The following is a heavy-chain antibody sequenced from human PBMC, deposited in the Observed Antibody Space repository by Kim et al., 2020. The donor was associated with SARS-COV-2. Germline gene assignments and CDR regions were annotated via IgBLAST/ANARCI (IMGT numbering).Heavy chain of an antibody. D-gene: IGHD5-18*01. V-gene: IGHV4-4*02. CDR3: AICPRGYSYGSQGY. Sequence: SETLSLTCAVSGGSISSSNWWSWVRQPPGKGLEWIGEIYHSGSTNYNPSLKSRVTISVDKSKNQFSLKLSSVTAADTAVYYCAICPRGYSYGSQGYWGQGTLVTVSS. CDR1: GGSISSSNW. CDR2: IYHSGST. J-gene: IGHJ4*02.